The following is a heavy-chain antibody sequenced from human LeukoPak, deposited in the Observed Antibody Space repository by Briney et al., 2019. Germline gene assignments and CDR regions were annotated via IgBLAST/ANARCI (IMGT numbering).Heavy chain of an antibody. D-gene: IGHD2-2*01. Sequence: QPGRPLNFPCEASGFPFSSYAMSWVRQAPGKGLEWVSAISGSGGSTYYADSVKGRFTISRDNSKNTLYLQMNSLRAEDTAVYYCAKDRVVVVPAESYFDYWGQGTLVTVSS. CDR2: ISGSGGST. J-gene: IGHJ4*02. CDR1: GFPFSSYA. V-gene: IGHV3-23*01. CDR3: AKDRVVVVPAESYFDY.